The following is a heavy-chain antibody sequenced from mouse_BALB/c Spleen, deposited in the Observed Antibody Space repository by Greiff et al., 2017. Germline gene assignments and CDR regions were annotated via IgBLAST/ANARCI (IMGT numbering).Heavy chain of an antibody. CDR2: ISSGGGST. CDR3: ARHTYDYDVVFAD. CDR1: GFAFSSYD. V-gene: IGHV5-12-1*01. J-gene: IGHJ3*01. D-gene: IGHD2-4*01. Sequence: EVKLVESGGGLVKPGGSLKLSCAASGFAFSSYDMSWVRQTPEKRLEWVAYISSGGGSTYYPDTVKGRFTISRDKAKNTLYLQMSSLKSEDTAMYYCARHTYDYDVVFADWGEGTLVTVSA.